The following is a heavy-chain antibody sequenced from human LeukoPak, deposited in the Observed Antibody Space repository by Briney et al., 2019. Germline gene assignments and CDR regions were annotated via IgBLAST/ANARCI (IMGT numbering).Heavy chain of an antibody. Sequence: SETLSLTCTVSGGSISSSSYYWGWIRQPPGKGLEWIGSIYYSGSTYYNPSLKSRVTISVDTSKNQSSLKLSSVTAADTAVYYPSGQYYYYYYMDVWGKGTTVTVSS. CDR1: GGSISSSSYY. J-gene: IGHJ6*03. CDR3: SGQYYYYYYMDV. D-gene: IGHD2-15*01. V-gene: IGHV4-39*07. CDR2: IYYSGST.